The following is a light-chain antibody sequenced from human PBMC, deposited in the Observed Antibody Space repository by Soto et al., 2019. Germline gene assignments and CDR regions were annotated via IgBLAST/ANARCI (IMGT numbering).Light chain of an antibody. CDR3: QQYNNWPLT. CDR1: QSVRSN. J-gene: IGKJ4*01. Sequence: EIVMTQSPATLSVSPGERATLSCRASQSVRSNLAWYQQKPGQAPRLLIYGASNRATGIPARFSGSGSGTEFNIKISSLKSEDFTVYYCQQYNNWPLTFGGGTKG. CDR2: GAS. V-gene: IGKV3-15*01.